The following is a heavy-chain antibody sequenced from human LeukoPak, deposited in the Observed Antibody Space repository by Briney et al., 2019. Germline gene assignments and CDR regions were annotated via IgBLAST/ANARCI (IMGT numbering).Heavy chain of an antibody. CDR3: ARKDYYGSGSYWD. D-gene: IGHD3-10*01. CDR1: GGSISSGDYY. J-gene: IGHJ4*02. CDR2: IYYSGST. Sequence: SETLSLTCTVSGGSISSGDYYWSWIRQPPGKDLEWIGYIYYSGSTYYNPSLKSRVTITVDTSKNQFSLKLSSVTAADTAVYYCARKDYYGSGSYWDWGQGTLVTVSS. V-gene: IGHV4-30-4*01.